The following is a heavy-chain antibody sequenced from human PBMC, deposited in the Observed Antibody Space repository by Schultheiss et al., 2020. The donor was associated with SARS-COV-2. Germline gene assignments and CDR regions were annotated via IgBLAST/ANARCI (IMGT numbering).Heavy chain of an antibody. Sequence: GGSLRLSCAASGFTFSSYAMHWVRQAPGKGLEWVAVISYDGSNKYYADSVKGRFTISRDNAKNTLYLQMNRLRAEDTAVYYCASGYHYGSGSLLFFVWGKGTTVTVSS. CDR1: GFTFSSYA. V-gene: IGHV3-30*04. CDR3: ASGYHYGSGSLLFFV. D-gene: IGHD3-10*01. CDR2: ISYDGSNK. J-gene: IGHJ6*04.